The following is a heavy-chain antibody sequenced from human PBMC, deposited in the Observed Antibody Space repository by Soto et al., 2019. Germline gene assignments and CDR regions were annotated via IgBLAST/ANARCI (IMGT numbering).Heavy chain of an antibody. V-gene: IGHV1-3*05. CDR1: GYTFTAYA. CDR2: INAANGNT. CDR3: KRSAVRQFGGLIGHFDY. D-gene: IGHD3-16*02. J-gene: IGHJ4*02. Sequence: QVQLAQSGAEEKKPGASVKVSCKASGYTFTAYAMHWVRQAPGQRLEWMGWINAANGNTKYSQKFQGRVTITRDTSASTAYMELISLTSEVTSVYYCKRSAVRQFGGLIGHFDYWGQGNLVTVSS.